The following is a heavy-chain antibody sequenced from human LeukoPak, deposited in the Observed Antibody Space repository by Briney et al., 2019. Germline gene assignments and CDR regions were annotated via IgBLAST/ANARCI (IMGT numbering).Heavy chain of an antibody. J-gene: IGHJ4*02. CDR3: ARDQYYDVSTYYEIDY. V-gene: IGHV4-34*01. CDR2: INHSGST. D-gene: IGHD3-22*01. CDR1: GGSFSGYY. Sequence: SETLSLTCAVYGGSFSGYYWSWIRQPPGKGLEWIGEINHSGSTSYNPSLKSRVTISVDTSKNQFSLKLSSVTAADTAVYYCARDQYYDVSTYYEIDYWGQGTLVTVSS.